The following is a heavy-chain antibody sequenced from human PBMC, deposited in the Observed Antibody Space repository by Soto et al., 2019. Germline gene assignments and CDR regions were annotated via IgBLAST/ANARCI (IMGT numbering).Heavy chain of an antibody. CDR1: GFPFDRYT. Sequence: GGSLRLSCAASGFPFDRYTMHWVRQPPGKGLEWVSLFSGNGRTTYYADSVEGRFTIYRDNSKNSLYLQMNSLRPEDTALYYCVKEAITGWPNFDSWGQGTLVTVSS. D-gene: IGHD1-20*01. CDR3: VKEAITGWPNFDS. J-gene: IGHJ4*02. CDR2: FSGNGRTT. V-gene: IGHV3-43*01.